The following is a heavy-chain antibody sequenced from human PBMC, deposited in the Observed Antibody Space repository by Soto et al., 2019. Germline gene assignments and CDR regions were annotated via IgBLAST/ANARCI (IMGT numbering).Heavy chain of an antibody. CDR2: IYYGGNT. V-gene: IGHV4-31*02. CDR1: SGSVTSGRFF. D-gene: IGHD2-2*01. Sequence: QVQLRESGPGVVKPSETLSLICSVSSGSVTSGRFFWSWVSQHPGKGLEWIGHIYYGGNTYYNPYLKSRVATSVDTSKNRFSLTLSALTAADTAVYYCARSLPGRTISYMDVWGEGTTVTVSS. CDR3: ARSLPGRTISYMDV. J-gene: IGHJ6*01.